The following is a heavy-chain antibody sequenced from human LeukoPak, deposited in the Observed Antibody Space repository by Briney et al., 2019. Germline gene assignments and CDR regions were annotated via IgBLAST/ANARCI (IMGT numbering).Heavy chain of an antibody. CDR2: ITTSDGNT. D-gene: IGHD7-27*01. CDR1: GFTFSSYT. V-gene: IGHV3-23*01. J-gene: IGHJ4*02. CDR3: AKDGGLWVSAHWGDS. Sequence: PGGSLRLSGAASGFTFSSYTMSWVRQAPGKGREWVSTITTSDGNTYYADSVKGRFTVSRDNSKNTLYLQMNSLRAEDTAVYYCAKDGGLWVSAHWGDSWGRGTLVTVSS.